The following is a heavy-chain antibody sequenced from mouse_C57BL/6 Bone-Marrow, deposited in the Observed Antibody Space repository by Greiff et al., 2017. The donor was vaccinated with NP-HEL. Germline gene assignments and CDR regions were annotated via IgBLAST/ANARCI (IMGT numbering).Heavy chain of an antibody. Sequence: VQLKESGPELVKPGASVKMSCKASGYTFTDYNMHWVKQSHGKSLEWIGYINPNNGGTSYNQKFKGKATLTVNKSSSTAYMELRSLTSEDSAVYYCARGRRAWCAYWGQGTLVTVSA. CDR1: GYTFTDYN. CDR2: INPNNGGT. CDR3: ARGRRAWCAY. D-gene: IGHD2-12*01. J-gene: IGHJ3*01. V-gene: IGHV1-22*01.